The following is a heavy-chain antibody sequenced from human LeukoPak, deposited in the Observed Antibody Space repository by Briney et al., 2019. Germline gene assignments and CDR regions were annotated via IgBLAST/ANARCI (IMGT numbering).Heavy chain of an antibody. CDR1: GGSISSYY. CDR2: IYYTGST. CDR3: ASRKLGNDY. V-gene: IGHV4-59*01. Sequence: PSETPSLTCTVSGGSISSYYWSWIRQPPGKGLEWIGYIYYTGSTSYNPSLKSRVTISADTSKNEFSLKLNSVTAADTAVYYCASRKLGNDYWGQGTLVTVSS. J-gene: IGHJ4*02. D-gene: IGHD7-27*01.